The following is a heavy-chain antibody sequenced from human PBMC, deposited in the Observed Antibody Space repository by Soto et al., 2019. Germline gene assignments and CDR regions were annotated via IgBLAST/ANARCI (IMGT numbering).Heavy chain of an antibody. D-gene: IGHD3-9*01. V-gene: IGHV1-18*01. Sequence: QVQLVQSGAEAKKPGASVKVSCKASGYTFTSYGISWVRQAPGQGLEWMGWISAYNGNPNYAQKLQGRVTMTTDTSTSTAYMELRGLKSDATAVYYCAGRVNYDMLAASCDYWGQGSMVTVSS. CDR1: GYTFTSYG. CDR3: AGRVNYDMLAASCDY. J-gene: IGHJ4*02. CDR2: ISAYNGNP.